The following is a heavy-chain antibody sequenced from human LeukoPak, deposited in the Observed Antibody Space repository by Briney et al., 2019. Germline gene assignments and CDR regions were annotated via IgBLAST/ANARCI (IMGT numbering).Heavy chain of an antibody. J-gene: IGHJ6*03. CDR2: IYYSGIT. V-gene: IGHV4-59*01. Sequence: SEILSLTCTVSGGSISTYYWSWIRQPPGKRLEWIGYIYYSGITNYNPSLKSRVTISVDTSKNQFSLKLSSVTAADTAVYYCARGYTTVSHNYYYMDVWGKGTTVTVSS. D-gene: IGHD4-11*01. CDR3: ARGYTTVSHNYYYMDV. CDR1: GGSISTYY.